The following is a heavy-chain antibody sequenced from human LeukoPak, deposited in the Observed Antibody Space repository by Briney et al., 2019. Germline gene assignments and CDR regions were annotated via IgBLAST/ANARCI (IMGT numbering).Heavy chain of an antibody. V-gene: IGHV1-2*02. J-gene: IGHJ5*02. CDR1: GYTFTSYD. D-gene: IGHD6-6*01. Sequence: GASVKVSCKASGYTFTSYDINWVRQATGQGLEWMGWINPNSGGTNYAQKFQGRVTMTRDTSISTAYMELSRLRSDDTAVYYCALEPHIAARRSWFDPWGQGTLVTVSS. CDR2: INPNSGGT. CDR3: ALEPHIAARRSWFDP.